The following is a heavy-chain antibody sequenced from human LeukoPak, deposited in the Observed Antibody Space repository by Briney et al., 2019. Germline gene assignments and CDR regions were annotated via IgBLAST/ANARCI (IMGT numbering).Heavy chain of an antibody. CDR3: ARDSSTPYYYDSSGYSY. CDR1: GFTFSSYA. V-gene: IGHV3-23*01. J-gene: IGHJ4*02. Sequence: PGGSLRLSCAASGFTFSSYAMSWVRQAPGKGLEWVSAISGSGGSTYYADSVKGRFTISRDNAKNSLYLQMNSLRAEDTAVYYCARDSSTPYYYDSSGYSYWGQGTLVTVSS. D-gene: IGHD3-22*01. CDR2: ISGSGGST.